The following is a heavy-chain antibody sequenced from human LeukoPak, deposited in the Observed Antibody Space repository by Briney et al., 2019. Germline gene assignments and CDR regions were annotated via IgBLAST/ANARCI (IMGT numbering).Heavy chain of an antibody. V-gene: IGHV1-69*13. CDR3: ARDLRTKGAARVGVNWFDP. CDR2: VIPIFGTA. Sequence: ASVKVSCKASGGTFSSYAISWVRQAPGQGLEWMGGVIPIFGTANYAQKFQDRVTITADESTSTAYMELSSLRSEDTAVYYCARDLRTKGAARVGVNWFDPWGQGTLVTVSS. D-gene: IGHD6-6*01. CDR1: GGTFSSYA. J-gene: IGHJ5*02.